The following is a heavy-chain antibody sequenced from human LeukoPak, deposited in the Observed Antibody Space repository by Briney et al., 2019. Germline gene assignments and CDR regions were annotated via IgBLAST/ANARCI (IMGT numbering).Heavy chain of an antibody. V-gene: IGHV3-30*02. J-gene: IGHJ5*02. CDR1: GFTFSSYG. CDR2: IRYDGSNK. D-gene: IGHD6-13*01. Sequence: GGSLRLSCAASGFTFSSYGMHWVRQAPGKGLEWVAFIRYDGSNKYYADSVKGRFTISRDNSKNTLYLQMNSLRAEDTAVYYCAPDLTATGTGSWFDPWGQGTLVTVSS. CDR3: APDLTATGTGSWFDP.